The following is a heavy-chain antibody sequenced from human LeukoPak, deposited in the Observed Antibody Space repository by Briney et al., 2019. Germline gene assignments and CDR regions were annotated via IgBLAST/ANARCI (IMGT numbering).Heavy chain of an antibody. CDR3: ARGGKRYCSSTSCYVSLTNAFDI. CDR2: IYTTGST. V-gene: IGHV4-61*09. J-gene: IGHJ3*02. D-gene: IGHD2-2*01. CDR1: GASINSGSYY. Sequence: PSQTLSLTCTVSGASINSGSYYWNWIRQSAGKGLEWIGHIYTTGSTNCNPSLKSRVTISVDTSKNQFSLKLSSVTAADTAVYYCARGGKRYCSSTSCYVSLTNAFDIWGQGTMVTVSS.